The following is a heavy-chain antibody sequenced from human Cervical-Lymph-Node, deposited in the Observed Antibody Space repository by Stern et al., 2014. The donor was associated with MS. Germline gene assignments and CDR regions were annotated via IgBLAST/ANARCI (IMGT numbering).Heavy chain of an antibody. CDR3: ARQAYDYGGNSFDY. CDR1: GYTFGNYY. CDR2: SYPGDPDA. V-gene: IGHV5-51*01. Sequence: VQLVQSGAEVKKPGESLKISCKGSGYTFGNYYIAWVRQMPGKGLEWMGISYPGDPDAEYSPSFQGRVIISADKSLNTAYLQWSSLKASDTAMYYCARQAYDYGGNSFDYWGQGTLVTGSS. J-gene: IGHJ4*02. D-gene: IGHD4-23*01.